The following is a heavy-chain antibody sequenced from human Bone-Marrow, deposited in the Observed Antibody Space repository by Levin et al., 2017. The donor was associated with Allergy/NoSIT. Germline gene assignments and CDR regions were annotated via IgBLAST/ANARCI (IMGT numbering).Heavy chain of an antibody. J-gene: IGHJ4*02. CDR3: ARIRGSSYASNTVVTPWAY. Sequence: GGSLRLSCSGSGFSFSFFWMSWVRQAPGKGLEWVANINKDGSETYYVDSVKGRFTISRDNAKNSMYLEMNSLRVEDTAVYFCARIRGSSYASNTVVTPWAYWGQGTLVTVSS. CDR2: INKDGSET. CDR1: GFSFSFFW. D-gene: IGHD4-23*01. V-gene: IGHV3-7*01.